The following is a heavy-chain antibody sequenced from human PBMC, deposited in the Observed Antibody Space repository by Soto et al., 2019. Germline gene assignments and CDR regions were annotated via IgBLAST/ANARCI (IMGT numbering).Heavy chain of an antibody. CDR3: AEAGGSGPLWGFGP. J-gene: IGHJ5*02. CDR1: GGTFSSYA. CDR2: IIPIFGTA. Sequence: QVQLVQSGAEVQKPGSSVKVSCKASGGTFSSYAISWVRQAPGQGLEWMGGIIPIFGTANYAQKFQGRVTITADKSTSTAYTELSSLRSEDTAGYYCAEAGGSGPLWGFGPWGQGTLVTVSS. D-gene: IGHD3-10*01. V-gene: IGHV1-69*06.